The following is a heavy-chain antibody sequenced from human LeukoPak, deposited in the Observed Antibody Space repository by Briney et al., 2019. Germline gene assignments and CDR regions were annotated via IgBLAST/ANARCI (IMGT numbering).Heavy chain of an antibody. D-gene: IGHD1-1*01. Sequence: GRSLRLSCAASGFTFNSYAMYWVRQAPGKGLEWVAVISYDGNNKYYADSVRGRFTISRDNAKNSLYLQMNSLRAGDTAVYYCVRDFSLTRLERPFDYWGQGTLVTVSS. CDR1: GFTFNSYA. CDR3: VRDFSLTRLERPFDY. J-gene: IGHJ4*02. CDR2: ISYDGNNK. V-gene: IGHV3-30-3*01.